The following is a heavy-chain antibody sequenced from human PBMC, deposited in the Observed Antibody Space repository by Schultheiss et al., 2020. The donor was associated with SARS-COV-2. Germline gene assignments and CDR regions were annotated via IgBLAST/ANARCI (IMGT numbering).Heavy chain of an antibody. CDR2: IYYSGST. CDR1: GCSISSSSYY. Sequence: SETLSLTCTVSGCSISSSSYYWVWIRQPPGKGLEWIGSIYYSGSTYYNPSLKSRVTISVDTSKNQFSLKLSSVTAADTAVYYCARLKRWLQFSAIDYWGQGTLVTVSS. V-gene: IGHV4-39*01. CDR3: ARLKRWLQFSAIDY. D-gene: IGHD5-24*01. J-gene: IGHJ4*02.